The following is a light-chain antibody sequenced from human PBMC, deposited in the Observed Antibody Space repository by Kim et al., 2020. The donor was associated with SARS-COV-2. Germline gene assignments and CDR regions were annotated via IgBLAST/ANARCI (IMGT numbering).Light chain of an antibody. CDR1: KGISNY. CDR2: AAS. J-gene: IGKJ4*01. Sequence: AAGGDKVTSTCRASKGISNYLAWCQQKPGKVPRLLISAASTLQSGVPSRFSGSVSGTDFTLTISSLQPEDVATYYCQKYNSAPLTFGGGTKVDIK. CDR3: QKYNSAPLT. V-gene: IGKV1-27*01.